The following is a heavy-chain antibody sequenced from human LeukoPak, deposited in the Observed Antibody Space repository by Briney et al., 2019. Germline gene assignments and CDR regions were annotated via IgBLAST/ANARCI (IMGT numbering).Heavy chain of an antibody. V-gene: IGHV3-33*01. CDR2: IWYDGSNK. CDR1: GFTFSSYG. CDR3: ARGGELNNWFDP. D-gene: IGHD1-7*01. J-gene: IGHJ5*02. Sequence: PGGSLRLSCAASGFTFSSYGMHWVRQPPGKGLEWVAVIWYDGSNKYHADSVKGRFTTSRDNSKNTLYLQMNSLRAEDTAVYYCARGGELNNWFDPWGQGTLVTVSS.